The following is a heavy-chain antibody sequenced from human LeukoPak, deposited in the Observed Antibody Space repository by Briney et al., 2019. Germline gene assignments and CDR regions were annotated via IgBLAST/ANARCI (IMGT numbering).Heavy chain of an antibody. Sequence: WSXIXXXXGKGLEWIGRIYTSGSTNYNPSLKSRVTISVDTSKNQFSLKLSSVTAADTAVYYCARDLYSSSWFDPWGQGTLVTVSS. V-gene: IGHV4-4*07. CDR3: ARDLYSSSWFDP. D-gene: IGHD6-13*01. CDR2: IYTSGST. J-gene: IGHJ5*02.